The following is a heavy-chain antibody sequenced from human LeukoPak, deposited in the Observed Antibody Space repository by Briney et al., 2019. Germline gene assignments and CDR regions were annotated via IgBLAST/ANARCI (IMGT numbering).Heavy chain of an antibody. CDR2: IYYTGT. J-gene: IGHJ4*02. Sequence: GSLRLSCAASGFTFDDYAMHWVRQAPGKGLEWIGYIYYTGTSYNPSLKSRVTISADTSKNQFSLNLSSVTAADTAVYYCASRKLGNDYWGQGTLVTVSS. D-gene: IGHD7-27*01. V-gene: IGHV4-59*01. CDR3: ASRKLGNDY. CDR1: GFTFDDYA.